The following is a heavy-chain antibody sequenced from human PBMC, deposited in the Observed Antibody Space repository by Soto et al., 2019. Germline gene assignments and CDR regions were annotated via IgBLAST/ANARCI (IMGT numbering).Heavy chain of an antibody. V-gene: IGHV3-53*01. CDR2: IYSGRNT. Sequence: LRRSGSRAPFTVSGNYMTWDRQPQGKALEWVLVIYSGRNTYYADSVKGRFTISIDNSKNTVHLQINSMRGEDTALYHCARGTGDGYNSGFDYWGQGNLVTV. J-gene: IGHJ4*02. D-gene: IGHD5-12*01. CDR1: PFTVSGNY. CDR3: ARGTGDGYNSGFDY.